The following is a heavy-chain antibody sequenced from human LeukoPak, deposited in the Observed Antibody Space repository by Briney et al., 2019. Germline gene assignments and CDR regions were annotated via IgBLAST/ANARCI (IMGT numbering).Heavy chain of an antibody. CDR3: ARAADTSGYYPAY. D-gene: IGHD3-22*01. CDR1: GFTFSTYG. V-gene: IGHV3-30*03. CDR2: ISYDGSNK. J-gene: IGHJ4*02. Sequence: GGSLRLSCAASGFTFSTYGLHWVRQAPGKGLEWVSFISYDGSNKYYADSVKGRFTISRDNAKNTLYLQMNSLTSEDTAVYFCARAADTSGYYPAYWGQGTLVTVSS.